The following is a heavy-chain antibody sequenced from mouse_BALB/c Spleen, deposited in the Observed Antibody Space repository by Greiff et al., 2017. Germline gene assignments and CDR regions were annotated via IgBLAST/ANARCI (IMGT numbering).Heavy chain of an antibody. Sequence: VQLQQSAAELARPGASVKMSCKASGYTFTSYTMHWVKQRPGQGLEWIGYINPSSGYTEYNQKFKDKTTLTADKSSSTAYMQLSSLTSEDSAVYYCARLAYYGNLYAMDYWGQGTSVTVSS. D-gene: IGHD2-10*01. V-gene: IGHV1-4*02. CDR3: ARLAYYGNLYAMDY. CDR1: GYTFTSYT. CDR2: INPSSGYT. J-gene: IGHJ4*01.